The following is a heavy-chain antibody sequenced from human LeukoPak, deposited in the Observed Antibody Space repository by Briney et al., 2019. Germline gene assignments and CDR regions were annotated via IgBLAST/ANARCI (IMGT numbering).Heavy chain of an antibody. V-gene: IGHV3-23*01. CDR1: GFPFSKYA. CDR2: ISSSGDET. CDR3: AREREGAWFDP. Sequence: GGSLRLSCAASGFPFSKYAMNWVRQAPGKGLEWVSSISSSGDETNSADSVKGRFTISRDNSKNTLYLQMNSLRAEDTAVYYCAREREGAWFDPWGQGTLVTVSS. J-gene: IGHJ5*02.